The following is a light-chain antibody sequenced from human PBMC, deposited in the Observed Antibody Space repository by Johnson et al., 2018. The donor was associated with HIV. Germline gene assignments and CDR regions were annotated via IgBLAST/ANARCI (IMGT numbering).Light chain of an antibody. J-gene: IGLJ1*01. CDR1: TSSIGNNY. Sequence: TQPPSVSAAPGQKVTISCSGSTSSIGNNYVSWYQHLPGTAPKLLIYENNKRPSGIPARFSGSKSGTSATLGITGLQTGDAADYYCGTWVGSLSACVFGTGTKVTV. CDR2: ENN. V-gene: IGLV1-51*02. CDR3: GTWVGSLSACV.